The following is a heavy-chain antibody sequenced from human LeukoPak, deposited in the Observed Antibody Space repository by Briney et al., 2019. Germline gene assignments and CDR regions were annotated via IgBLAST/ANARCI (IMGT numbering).Heavy chain of an antibody. J-gene: IGHJ5*02. D-gene: IGHD3-3*01. CDR1: GGSISSGGYS. V-gene: IGHV4-30-2*01. CDR3: ARTQTSYDFWSGYYGTENNWFDP. Sequence: SQTLSLTCAVSGGSISSGGYSWSWIRQPPGKGLEWIGYIYHSGSTYYNPSLKSRVTISVDRSKNQFSLKLSSVTAADTAVYYCARTQTSYDFWSGYYGTENNWFDPWGQGTLVTVSS. CDR2: IYHSGST.